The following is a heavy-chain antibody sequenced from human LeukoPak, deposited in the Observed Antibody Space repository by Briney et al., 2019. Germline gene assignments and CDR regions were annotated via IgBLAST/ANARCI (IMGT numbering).Heavy chain of an antibody. CDR1: GYTFTGYY. Sequence: ASVKVSCKASGYTFTGYYMHWVRQAPGQGLEWMGWINPNSSGTNYAQKFQGRVTMTRDTSISTAYMELRRLRSDDTAVYYCARDRYYDSEGMGDAFDIWGQGTMVTVSS. J-gene: IGHJ3*02. CDR2: INPNSSGT. CDR3: ARDRYYDSEGMGDAFDI. D-gene: IGHD3-22*01. V-gene: IGHV1-2*02.